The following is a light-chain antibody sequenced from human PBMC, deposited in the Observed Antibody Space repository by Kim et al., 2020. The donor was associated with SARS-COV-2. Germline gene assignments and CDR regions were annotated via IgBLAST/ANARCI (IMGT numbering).Light chain of an antibody. CDR3: QQRSNWPLT. V-gene: IGKV3-11*01. J-gene: IGKJ4*01. CDR1: QSISSF. Sequence: LSPGERATLPCRASQSISSFLAWHQQKPGQAPRLLIYDASNRATGIPARFSGGGSGTDFTLTISSLEPEDSAVYYCQQRSNWPLTFGGGTKVDIK. CDR2: DAS.